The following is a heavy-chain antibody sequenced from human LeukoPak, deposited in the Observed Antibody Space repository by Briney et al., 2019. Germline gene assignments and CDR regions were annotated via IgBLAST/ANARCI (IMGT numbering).Heavy chain of an antibody. Sequence: PGGSLRLSCAASGFTFINYGMHWVRQAPGKGLEWVAFIGYDGSNKYYADSVKGRFTISRDDSKNTVYLQMNSLRPEDTGAYYCVKGQVIDFWGQGTLVAVSS. CDR1: GFTFINYG. V-gene: IGHV3-30*02. J-gene: IGHJ4*02. CDR2: IGYDGSNK. CDR3: VKGQVIDF.